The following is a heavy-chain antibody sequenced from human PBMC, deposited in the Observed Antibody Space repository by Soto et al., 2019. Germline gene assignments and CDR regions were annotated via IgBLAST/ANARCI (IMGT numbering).Heavy chain of an antibody. J-gene: IGHJ4*02. Sequence: ASVKVSCKVSGYTLTELSMHWVRQAPGKGLEWMGGFDPEDGETIYAQKFQGRVTMTEDTSTDTAYMELSSLRSEDTAVYYCATEIDFWSGYPYFDYWGQGTLVTVSS. CDR1: GYTLTELS. CDR3: ATEIDFWSGYPYFDY. CDR2: FDPEDGET. D-gene: IGHD3-3*01. V-gene: IGHV1-24*01.